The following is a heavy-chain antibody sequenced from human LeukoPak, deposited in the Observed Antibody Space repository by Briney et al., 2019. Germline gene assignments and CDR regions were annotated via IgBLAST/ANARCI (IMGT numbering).Heavy chain of an antibody. D-gene: IGHD6-13*01. V-gene: IGHV4-34*01. CDR2: INHSGST. Sequence: PSETLSLTCAVYGGSFSGYYWSWIRQPPGKGLEWIGEINHSGSTNYNPSLKSRVTISVDTSKNQFSLKLSSVTAADTAVYYCARRRFIAAAAPLPFDYWGQGTLVTVSS. CDR1: GGSFSGYY. CDR3: ARRRFIAAAAPLPFDY. J-gene: IGHJ4*02.